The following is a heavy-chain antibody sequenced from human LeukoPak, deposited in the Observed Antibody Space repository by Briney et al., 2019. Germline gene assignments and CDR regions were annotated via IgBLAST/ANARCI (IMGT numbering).Heavy chain of an antibody. CDR3: ARDEGSGYFWAY. J-gene: IGHJ4*02. Sequence: GGSLRLSCAASGFTVSSNYMSWVRQAPGKGLEWVSVIYSGGSTYYADSVKGRFTISRDNSENTLYLQMNSLRAGDTAVYYCARDEGSGYFWAYWGQGTLVTVSS. V-gene: IGHV3-66*01. CDR1: GFTVSSNY. CDR2: IYSGGST. D-gene: IGHD3-22*01.